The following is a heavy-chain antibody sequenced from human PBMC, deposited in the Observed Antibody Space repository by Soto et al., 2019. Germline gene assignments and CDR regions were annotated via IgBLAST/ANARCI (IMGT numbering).Heavy chain of an antibody. D-gene: IGHD3-3*01. CDR1: GFTFSSCA. J-gene: IGHJ4*02. Sequence: QVQLVESGGGVVQPGRSLRLSCAASGFTFSSCAMHWVRQAPGKGLEWVALISYDGSNKYYADSVKGRFTISRDNSKNTRHLQMNSLRAQDTAVYYVARSKRHLRFVEASYHFDYWGQGTLVTVSS. CDR2: ISYDGSNK. V-gene: IGHV3-30-3*01. CDR3: ARSKRHLRFVEASYHFDY.